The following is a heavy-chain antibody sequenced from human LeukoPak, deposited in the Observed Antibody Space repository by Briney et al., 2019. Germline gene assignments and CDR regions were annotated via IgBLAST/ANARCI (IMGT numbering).Heavy chain of an antibody. J-gene: IGHJ6*03. CDR3: ARDTPYYDILTGRRNMDV. CDR2: IYTSGST. Sequence: SETLSLTCTVSGGSLSSYYWTWIRQPAGKGLEWIGRIYTSGSTNYNPSLKSRVSMSVDTSKNQFSLKLSSVTAADTAVYYCARDTPYYDILTGRRNMDVWGKGTTVTVSS. D-gene: IGHD3-9*01. V-gene: IGHV4-4*07. CDR1: GGSLSSYY.